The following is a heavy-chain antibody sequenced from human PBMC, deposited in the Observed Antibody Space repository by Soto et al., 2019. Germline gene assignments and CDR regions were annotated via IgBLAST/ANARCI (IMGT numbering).Heavy chain of an antibody. Sequence: GGSLRLSCAASGFTFTNYDMHWVRQAPGKGLEWMALILHDGSAEYYADSVKGRFTISRDDSKNTLYLQMNSLRAEDTAVYYCARSRDGYSFYFYYGMDGWGQGTTVTVSS. V-gene: IGHV3-30*03. J-gene: IGHJ6*02. CDR3: ARSRDGYSFYFYYGMDG. CDR2: ILHDGSAE. D-gene: IGHD4-4*01. CDR1: GFTFTNYD.